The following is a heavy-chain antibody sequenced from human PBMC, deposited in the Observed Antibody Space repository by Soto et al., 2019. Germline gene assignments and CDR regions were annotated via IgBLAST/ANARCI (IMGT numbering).Heavy chain of an antibody. CDR3: AKGRGLGTSVPAGTPSDY. Sequence: EVQLLESGGGLVHPGGSLRLSCAVSGFTFSSYAMNWVRQAPGKGLEWVSAISGSGSSTYYADSVKGRFTISRDNSKNTLYLQMNSLRADDAAVYYCAKGRGLGTSVPAGTPSDYWGQGTLVTVSS. V-gene: IGHV3-23*01. CDR2: ISGSGSST. J-gene: IGHJ4*02. D-gene: IGHD2-2*01. CDR1: GFTFSSYA.